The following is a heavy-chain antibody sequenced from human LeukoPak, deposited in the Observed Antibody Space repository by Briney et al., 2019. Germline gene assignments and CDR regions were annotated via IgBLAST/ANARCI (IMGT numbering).Heavy chain of an antibody. CDR2: IIPIFGTA. CDR1: GGTFSSYA. J-gene: IGHJ3*02. V-gene: IGHV1-69*01. CDR3: ARSDCSSTSCYSRGAFDI. Sequence: SVKVSCKASGGTFSSYAISWVRQAPGQGLEWMGGIIPIFGTANYAQKFQGGVTITADESTSTAYMELSSLRSEDTAVYYCARSDCSSTSCYSRGAFDIWGQGTMVTVSS. D-gene: IGHD2-2*01.